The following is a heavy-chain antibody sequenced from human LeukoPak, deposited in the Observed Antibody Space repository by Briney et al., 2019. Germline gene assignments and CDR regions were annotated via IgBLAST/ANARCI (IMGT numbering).Heavy chain of an antibody. J-gene: IGHJ2*01. CDR3: AREVPYGYYYDSSWYFGL. D-gene: IGHD3-22*01. CDR2: IYSGGST. CDR1: GFTVSSNY. V-gene: IGHV3-66*01. Sequence: PGGSLRLSCAASGFTVSSNYMSWVRQAPGKGLEWVSVIYSGGSTYYADSVKGRFTISRDNSKNTLYLQVNSLRAEDTAVYYCAREVPYGYYYDSSWYFGLWGRGTLVTVSS.